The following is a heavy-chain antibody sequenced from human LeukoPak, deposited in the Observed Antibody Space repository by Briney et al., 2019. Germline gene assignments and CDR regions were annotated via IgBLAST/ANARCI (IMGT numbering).Heavy chain of an antibody. V-gene: IGHV3-48*01. CDR3: AKAPLWATFDY. Sequence: GGSLRLSCAASGFTFSSYNMNWVRQAPGKGLEWVSYISSGSSTIYYADSVKGRFTISRDNAKNSLYLQMNSLRGEDTAVYYCAKAPLWATFDYWGQGTLVTVSS. J-gene: IGHJ4*02. CDR1: GFTFSSYN. D-gene: IGHD3-10*01. CDR2: ISSGSSTI.